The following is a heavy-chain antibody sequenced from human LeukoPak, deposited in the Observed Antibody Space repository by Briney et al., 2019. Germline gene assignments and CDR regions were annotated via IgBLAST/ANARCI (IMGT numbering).Heavy chain of an antibody. Sequence: AGSLRLSCAASGFTFSSYAMSWVRQAPGKGLEWVSAISGSGGSTHYADSVKGRFTISRDNSKNTLYLQMNSLRAEDTAVYYCAKDRNYDFWSGTQIDYWGQGTLVTVSS. D-gene: IGHD3-3*01. V-gene: IGHV3-23*01. CDR3: AKDRNYDFWSGTQIDY. CDR1: GFTFSSYA. CDR2: ISGSGGST. J-gene: IGHJ4*02.